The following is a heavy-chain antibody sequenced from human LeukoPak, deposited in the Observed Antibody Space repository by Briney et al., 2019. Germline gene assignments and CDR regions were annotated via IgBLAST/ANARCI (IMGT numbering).Heavy chain of an antibody. CDR2: ISPDGSIT. Sequence: LPGGSLRLSCAASGFSLKTFWIHWIRQAPGGRLVWVSRISPDGSITTYADSVKGRFAISRDNAKNTLYLQMSSLRAEDTAVYYCARDGTAPGLYFDLWGQGTLVTVSS. D-gene: IGHD6-13*01. V-gene: IGHV3-74*01. J-gene: IGHJ4*01. CDR3: ARDGTAPGLYFDL. CDR1: GFSLKTFW.